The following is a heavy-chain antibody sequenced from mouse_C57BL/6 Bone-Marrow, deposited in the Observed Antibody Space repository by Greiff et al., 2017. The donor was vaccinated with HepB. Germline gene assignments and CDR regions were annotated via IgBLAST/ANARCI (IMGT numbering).Heavy chain of an antibody. CDR3: ARGITGFDY. D-gene: IGHD4-1*01. V-gene: IGHV1-50*01. J-gene: IGHJ2*01. CDR1: GYTFTSYW. CDR2: IDPSDSYT. Sequence: QVQLQQPGAELVKPGASVKLSCKASGYTFTSYWMQWVKQRTGQGLEWIGEIDPSDSYTNYNQKFKGKATLTVDTSSSTAYMQLSSLTSEDSAVYYCARGITGFDYWGQGTTLTVSS.